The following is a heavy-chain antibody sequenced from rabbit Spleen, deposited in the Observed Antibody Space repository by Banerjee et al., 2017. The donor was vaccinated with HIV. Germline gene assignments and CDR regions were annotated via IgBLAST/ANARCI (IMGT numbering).Heavy chain of an antibody. Sequence: QSLEESGGDLVKPGASLTLTCTASGFSFSNNDYMCWVRQAPGKGLEWIACINASTGKPVYATWASGRFTISRTSSTTVTLRMTSLTAADRAAYFCARDTSTSFSTYGMDLWGPGTLVTVS. D-gene: IGHD1-1*01. V-gene: IGHV1S40*01. J-gene: IGHJ6*01. CDR1: GFSFSNNDY. CDR2: INASTGKP. CDR3: ARDTSTSFSTYGMDL.